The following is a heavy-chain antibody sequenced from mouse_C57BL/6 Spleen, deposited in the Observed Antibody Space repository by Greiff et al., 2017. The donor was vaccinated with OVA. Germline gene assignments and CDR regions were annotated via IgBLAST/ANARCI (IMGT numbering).Heavy chain of an antibody. Sequence: QVQLQQSGAELVKPGASVKLSCKASGYTFTEYTIHWVKQRSGQGLEWIGWFYPGSGSIKYNEKFKDKATLTADKSSSTVYMELSRLTSEDSAVYFCARHEETPITTIVARPVAYWGQGTLVTVSA. D-gene: IGHD1-1*01. J-gene: IGHJ3*01. V-gene: IGHV1-62-2*01. CDR2: FYPGSGSI. CDR1: GYTFTEYT. CDR3: ARHEETPITTIVARPVAY.